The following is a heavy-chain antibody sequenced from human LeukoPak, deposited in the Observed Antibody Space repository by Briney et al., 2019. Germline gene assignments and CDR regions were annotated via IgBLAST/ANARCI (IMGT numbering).Heavy chain of an antibody. Sequence: SETLSLTCTVSGGSISSYYWIWIRQPPGKGLEWIGYIYYSGSTNYNPSLKSRVTISVDTSKDQFSLKLSSVTAADTAVYYCARTSQLGYGGNSAHYGMDVWGQGTTVTVSS. J-gene: IGHJ6*02. CDR1: GGSISSYY. CDR2: IYYSGST. CDR3: ARTSQLGYGGNSAHYGMDV. V-gene: IGHV4-59*08. D-gene: IGHD4-23*01.